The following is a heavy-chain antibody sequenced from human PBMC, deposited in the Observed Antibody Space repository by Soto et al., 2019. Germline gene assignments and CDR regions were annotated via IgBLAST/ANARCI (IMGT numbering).Heavy chain of an antibody. CDR3: GGGYPPPTISGNHFFRLGG. V-gene: IGHV1-69*12. D-gene: IGHD2-15*01. Sequence: QVQLVQSGAEMKEPGSSVKVSCKTSGGTFSSSAISWLRQAPGQGLEWMGGIIPLFRTPDYAQKFQGRVTIAADETTGTGYMGARRLGSGGTAVYYRGGGYPPPTISGNHFFRLGGWGQGTTITVSS. J-gene: IGHJ6*02. CDR1: GGTFSSSA. CDR2: IIPLFRTP.